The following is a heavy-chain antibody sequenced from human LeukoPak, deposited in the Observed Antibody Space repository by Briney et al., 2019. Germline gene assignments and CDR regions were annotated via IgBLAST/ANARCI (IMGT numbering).Heavy chain of an antibody. Sequence: SVKVSCKASGGTFSSYAISWVRQAPGQGLEWMGGIIPIFGTASYAQKFQGRVTITADESTSTAYMELSSLRSEDTAVYHCARSRWGCSGGICYGYYFDYWGQGTLVTVSS. D-gene: IGHD2-15*01. V-gene: IGHV1-69*01. J-gene: IGHJ4*02. CDR1: GGTFSSYA. CDR2: IIPIFGTA. CDR3: ARSRWGCSGGICYGYYFDY.